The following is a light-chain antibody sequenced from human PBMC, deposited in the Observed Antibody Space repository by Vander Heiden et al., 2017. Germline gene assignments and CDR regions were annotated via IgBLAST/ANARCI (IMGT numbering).Light chain of an antibody. CDR3: AAWDESLSGWV. Sequence: SGMTQPPSESGNNRGRVTISCSGTRSNIGNNYVYWYQQFPGTAPKLLIYKNSHRHSVGPDRFSGSRSGTSAYLDISGLRSEDEADYYCAAWDESLSGWVFGGGTKLTVL. CDR2: KNS. CDR1: RSNIGNNY. V-gene: IGLV1-47*01. J-gene: IGLJ3*02.